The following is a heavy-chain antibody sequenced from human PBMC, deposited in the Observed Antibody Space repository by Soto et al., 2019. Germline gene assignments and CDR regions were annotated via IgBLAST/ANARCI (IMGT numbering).Heavy chain of an antibody. Sequence: GGSLRLSCVASGFTVSYNFMNWVRQAPGGGLEWVSIIHSDGSTSYADSVKGRFTISRDNSKNTLSLQMNSLRAEDTAVYYCARGQQLVELGYWGQGTLVTVSS. J-gene: IGHJ4*02. D-gene: IGHD6-13*01. CDR1: GFTVSYNF. V-gene: IGHV3-53*01. CDR3: ARGQQLVELGY. CDR2: IHSDGST.